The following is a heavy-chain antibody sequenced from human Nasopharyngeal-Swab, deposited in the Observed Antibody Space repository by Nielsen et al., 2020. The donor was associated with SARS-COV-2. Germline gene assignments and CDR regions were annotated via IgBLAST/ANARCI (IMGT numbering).Heavy chain of an antibody. D-gene: IGHD2-8*01. Sequence: GESLKISCAASGFTFSSYSMNWVRQAPGKGLEWVSSISSSSSYIYYADSVKGRFTISRDNAKNSLYLRMNSLRAEDTALYYCAKGDIVLMVYPASAFDIWGQGTMVTVSS. CDR1: GFTFSSYS. CDR2: ISSSSSYI. CDR3: AKGDIVLMVYPASAFDI. V-gene: IGHV3-21*04. J-gene: IGHJ3*02.